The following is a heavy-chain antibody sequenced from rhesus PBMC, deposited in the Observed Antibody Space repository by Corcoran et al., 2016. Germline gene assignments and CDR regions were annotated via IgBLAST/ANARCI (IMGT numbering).Heavy chain of an antibody. CDR1: GYSISSGYD. Sequence: QVQLQESGPGVVKPSETLSLTCAVSGYSISSGYDWSWIRQPPGKGLEWIGYIYGSSGSTNYNPSLKNRVTISKDTSKNQFSLKLSSVTAADTAVYYCAREGLYNWNYGYFDYWGQGVLVTVSS. J-gene: IGHJ4*01. CDR3: AREGLYNWNYGYFDY. D-gene: IGHD1-26*01. V-gene: IGHV4-76*01. CDR2: IYGSSGST.